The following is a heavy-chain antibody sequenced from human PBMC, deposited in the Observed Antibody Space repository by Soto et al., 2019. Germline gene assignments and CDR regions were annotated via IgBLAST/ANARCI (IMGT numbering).Heavy chain of an antibody. V-gene: IGHV4-61*01. Sequence: PSETLSLTCSVSGGSVNNGSFYWSWLRQPPGKGLEWIGNIYYSGSTIYNPSRMSRVTISVDTSKNQFSLKLNAVTAADTAMYYCARDLVVPAAIAYYYYGMDVWGQGTTVTVSS. CDR3: ARDLVVPAAIAYYYYGMDV. D-gene: IGHD2-2*02. CDR1: GGSVNNGSFY. CDR2: IYYSGST. J-gene: IGHJ6*02.